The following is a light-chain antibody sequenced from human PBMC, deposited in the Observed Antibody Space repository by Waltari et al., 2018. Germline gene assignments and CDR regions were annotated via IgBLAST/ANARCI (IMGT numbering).Light chain of an antibody. CDR1: NLEEQY. V-gene: IGLV3-1*01. Sequence: SYELTQPPSVSVSPGQTVRLTCSGHNLEEQYVCWYQQRPGQSPLLVIYQDDKRPSGIPERFSGSNSGNKATLTISGAQAMDGADYYCQAWDSITGVVFGGGTKVTVL. CDR2: QDD. J-gene: IGLJ3*02. CDR3: QAWDSITGVV.